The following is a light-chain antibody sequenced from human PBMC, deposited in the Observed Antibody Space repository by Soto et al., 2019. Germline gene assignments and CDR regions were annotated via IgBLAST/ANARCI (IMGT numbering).Light chain of an antibody. Sequence: DIVMTQSPDSLAVSLGEMATFNCKSSQSILDRSKNKYYLAWYQQKSGQPPKLLIYWSSLRESGVPDRFTGSGSETDFTLTISSLQGEDVAVYYCQQYFTSPWTFGQGTKVEI. V-gene: IGKV4-1*01. CDR2: WSS. CDR3: QQYFTSPWT. J-gene: IGKJ1*01. CDR1: QSILDRSKNKYY.